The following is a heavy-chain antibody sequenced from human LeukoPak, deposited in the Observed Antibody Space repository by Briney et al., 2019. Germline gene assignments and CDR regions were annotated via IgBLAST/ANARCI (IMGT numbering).Heavy chain of an antibody. V-gene: IGHV4-59*01. CDR2: IYYSGST. J-gene: IGHJ6*02. Sequence: SETLSLTCTVSGGSISSYFWTWIRRPPGMGLEWIGYIYYSGSTNYNPSLKSRVTISLDTSKNQFSLKLSSVTAADTAVYYCARDRRVGEAVLRYSWGMDVWGQGTTVTVSS. D-gene: IGHD3-9*01. CDR1: GGSISSYF. CDR3: ARDRRVGEAVLRYSWGMDV.